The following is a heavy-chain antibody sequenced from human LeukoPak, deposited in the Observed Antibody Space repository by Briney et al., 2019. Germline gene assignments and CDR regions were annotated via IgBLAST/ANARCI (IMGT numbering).Heavy chain of an antibody. J-gene: IGHJ6*03. CDR1: GGSISSGGYY. Sequence: SETLSLTCTVSGGSISSGGYYWSWIRQHPGKGLEWIGYIYYSGSTYYNPSLKSRVTISVDTSKNQFSLKLSSVTAADTAVYYCARDSWWTAAGYYYYMDVWGKGTTVTVSS. D-gene: IGHD6-13*01. V-gene: IGHV4-31*03. CDR3: ARDSWWTAAGYYYYMDV. CDR2: IYYSGST.